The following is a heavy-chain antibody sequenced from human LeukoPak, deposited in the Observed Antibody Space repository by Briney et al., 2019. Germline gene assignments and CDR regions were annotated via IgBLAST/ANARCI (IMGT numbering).Heavy chain of an antibody. J-gene: IGHJ4*01. V-gene: IGHV4-59*07. CDR3: ARGAQSGSYLYYFDY. CDR2: IYYSGST. D-gene: IGHD1-26*01. CDR1: GGYISSYY. Sequence: SDTLSLTCTVSGGYISSYYWSWIGQPPGKRLERIGYIYYSGSTNYNPSLKSRVTISIDTSKNQFSLKLSSVTAADTAVYYCARGAQSGSYLYYFDYGGQGTLVTVSS.